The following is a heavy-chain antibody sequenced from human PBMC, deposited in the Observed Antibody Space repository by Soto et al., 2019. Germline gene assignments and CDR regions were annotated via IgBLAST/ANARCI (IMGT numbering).Heavy chain of an antibody. CDR3: ARVRRIAAAGTTSDAFDI. D-gene: IGHD6-13*01. V-gene: IGHV6-1*01. J-gene: IGHJ3*02. CDR2: TYYRSKWYN. Sequence: SQTLSLTCAISGDSVSSNSAAWNWIRQSPSRGLEWLGRTYYRSKWYNDYAVSVKSRITINPATSKNQFSLQLNSVTPEDTAVYDCARVRRIAAAGTTSDAFDIWGQGTMVTVSS. CDR1: GDSVSSNSAA.